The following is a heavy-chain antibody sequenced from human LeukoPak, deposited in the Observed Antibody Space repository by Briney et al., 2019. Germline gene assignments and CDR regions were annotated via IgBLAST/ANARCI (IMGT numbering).Heavy chain of an antibody. Sequence: GSLRLSCAAPGFTVSSYSMNWVRQAPGKGLEWVSSISSSSSYIYYADSVKGRFTISRDNAKNSLYLQMNSLRAEDTAVYYCARVPRRDYVWGSYQYFDYWGQGTLVTVSS. D-gene: IGHD3-16*02. CDR3: ARVPRRDYVWGSYQYFDY. J-gene: IGHJ4*02. CDR2: ISSSSSYI. CDR1: GFTVSSYS. V-gene: IGHV3-21*01.